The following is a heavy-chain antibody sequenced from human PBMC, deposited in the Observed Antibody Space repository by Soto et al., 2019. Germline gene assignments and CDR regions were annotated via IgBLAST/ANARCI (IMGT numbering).Heavy chain of an antibody. D-gene: IGHD2-15*01. Sequence: SETLSLTCSVSGDSISTVDYFWAWIRQPPGQALEYIGYIYKSTTTYYNPSFESRVAISLDTSKSQFSLNVASVTAADTAVYFCARGRYCLTGRCFPNWFDSWGQGTLVTVSS. J-gene: IGHJ5*01. CDR3: ARGRYCLTGRCFPNWFDS. V-gene: IGHV4-30-4*01. CDR1: GDSISTVDYF. CDR2: IYKSTTT.